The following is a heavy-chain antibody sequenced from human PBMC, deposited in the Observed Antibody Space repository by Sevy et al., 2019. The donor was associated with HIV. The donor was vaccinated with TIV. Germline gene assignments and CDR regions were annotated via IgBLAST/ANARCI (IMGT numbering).Heavy chain of an antibody. CDR2: IKYDGSEK. J-gene: IGHJ4*02. CDR1: GFTFRSYW. CDR3: ARALLFEDSAYRPVDY. Sequence: GGSLRLSCAASGFTFRSYWMTWVRQAPGKRPEWLSTIKYDGSEKKYVDSVQRRFTISRDNAKNSLYLQMNSLRAEDTAIYYCARALLFEDSAYRPVDYWGQGSLVTVSS. D-gene: IGHD3-10*02. V-gene: IGHV3-7*04.